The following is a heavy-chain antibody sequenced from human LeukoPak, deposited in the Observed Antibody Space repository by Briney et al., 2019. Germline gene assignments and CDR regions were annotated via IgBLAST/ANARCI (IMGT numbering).Heavy chain of an antibody. D-gene: IGHD2-15*01. V-gene: IGHV4-34*01. CDR1: GGSFSGYY. CDR3: ARWGVGYCSGGSCTTRDY. CDR2: INHSGST. Sequence: PSETLSLTCAVYGGSFSGYYWSWIRQPPGKGLEWIGEINHSGSTNYNPSLKSRVTISVDTSKNQFSLKLSSVTAADTAVYYCARWGVGYCSGGSCTTRDYWGQGTLVTVSS. J-gene: IGHJ4*02.